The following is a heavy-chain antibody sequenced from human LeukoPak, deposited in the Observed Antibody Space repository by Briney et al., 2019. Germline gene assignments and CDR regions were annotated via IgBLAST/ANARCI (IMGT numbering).Heavy chain of an antibody. Sequence: GGSLRLSCAASGFTFSSYGMHWVRQAPGKGLEWVAFIRYDGSNKYYADSVKGRFTISRDNSKNTLYLQMNSLRAEDTAVYYCAKDGSRDGYNFDYWGQGTLVTVSS. CDR1: GFTFSSYG. D-gene: IGHD5-24*01. CDR3: AKDGSRDGYNFDY. V-gene: IGHV3-30*02. J-gene: IGHJ4*02. CDR2: IRYDGSNK.